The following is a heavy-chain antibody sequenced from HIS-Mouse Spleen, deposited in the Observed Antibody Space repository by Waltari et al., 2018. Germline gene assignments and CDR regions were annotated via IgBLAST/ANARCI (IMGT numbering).Heavy chain of an antibody. D-gene: IGHD4-4*01. CDR3: ARGHDYSNYFDY. CDR2: MNHTSGNT. CDR1: GYTFTSSD. J-gene: IGHJ4*02. V-gene: IGHV1-8*01. Sequence: QVQLVQSGAEVKKPGASVKVSCKASGYTFTSSDINWVRQATGQGLEGMGRMNHTSGNTGNARKFQGKVTMTRNTSISTAYMELSSRRSEETAVYYCARGHDYSNYFDYWGQGTLVTVSS.